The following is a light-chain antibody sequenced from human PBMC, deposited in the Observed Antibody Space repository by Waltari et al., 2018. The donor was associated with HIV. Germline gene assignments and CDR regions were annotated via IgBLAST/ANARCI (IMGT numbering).Light chain of an antibody. CDR2: DVK. Sequence: QSALTQPASLSGSPGQSITISCSGFRSDIGDYYYVSWYQQYQGKVPKLRIYDVKYRPSGVSNRFSGSKSDSAAFLNISGLQTEDEAVYHCCSYTSGSTHVFGTGTEVTVL. J-gene: IGLJ1*01. CDR1: RSDIGDYYY. V-gene: IGLV2-14*03. CDR3: CSYTSGSTHV.